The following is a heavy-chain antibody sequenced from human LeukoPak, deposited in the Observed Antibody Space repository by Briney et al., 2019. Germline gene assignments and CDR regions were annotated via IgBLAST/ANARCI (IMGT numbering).Heavy chain of an antibody. D-gene: IGHD6-6*01. CDR2: VYYGGKT. J-gene: IGHJ4*02. Sequence: SETLSLTCTVSDDSISSGAYSWVWVRQPPGKGLEFIGTVYYGGKTYYNPSLKSRVTMSVDTPKKHFSLNLTSVNAADTAVYYCARLRAARYFFDYWGQGTLVTVSS. V-gene: IGHV4-39*02. CDR3: ARLRAARYFFDY. CDR1: DDSISSGAYS.